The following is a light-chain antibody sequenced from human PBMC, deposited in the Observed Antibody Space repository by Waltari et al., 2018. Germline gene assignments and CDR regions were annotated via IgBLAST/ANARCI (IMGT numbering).Light chain of an antibody. CDR2: GAS. CDR3: QQYGSSVMYT. J-gene: IGKJ2*01. Sequence: EVVLTQSPATLSLSPGERATLPCGASQSVSRSRVAWYLHKPGQAPRLLIYGASGRATGIPDRFSGSGSGTDFSLTISRVEPEDFAVYYCQQYGSSVMYTFGQGTKLEIK. V-gene: IGKV3-20*01. CDR1: QSVSRSR.